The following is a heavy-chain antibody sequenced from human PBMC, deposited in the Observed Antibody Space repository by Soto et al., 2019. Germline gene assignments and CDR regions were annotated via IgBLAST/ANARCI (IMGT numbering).Heavy chain of an antibody. J-gene: IGHJ4*02. CDR2: SYWNDDK. V-gene: IGHV2-5*01. CDR1: GISLSTSGVG. CDR3: AHAAGDFDWSLYYFDY. Sequence: QITLKESGPTLVKPTQTLTLTCTFSGISLSTSGVGVGWIRQPPGKALEWLALSYWNDDKRYSPSLKSRLTITKDTSKIPVVLTMTTMDPVDTATYYCAHAAGDFDWSLYYFDYWGQGTLVTVSS. D-gene: IGHD3-9*01.